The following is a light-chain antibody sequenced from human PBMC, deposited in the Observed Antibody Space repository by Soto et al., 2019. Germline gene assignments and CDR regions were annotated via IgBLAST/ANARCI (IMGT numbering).Light chain of an antibody. J-gene: IGKJ1*01. CDR3: QQYGRSPWT. V-gene: IGKV3-20*01. Sequence: EIVLTQSPGTLSLSPGERATLSCRASQSVGSDLAWYQQKPGQAPRLLIYDASHRATGIPVRFSGSGSESDFTLTISRLEPEDFAVYYCQQYGRSPWTFGQGTKVDIK. CDR2: DAS. CDR1: QSVGSD.